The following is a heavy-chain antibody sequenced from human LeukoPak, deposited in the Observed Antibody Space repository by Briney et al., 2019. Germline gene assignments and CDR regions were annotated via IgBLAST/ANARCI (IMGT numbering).Heavy chain of an antibody. D-gene: IGHD5-24*01. CDR1: GGSISSGGYS. Sequence: SVTLSLTCTVSGGSISSGGYSWSWIRQHPGKGLEWIGYIYYSGSTYYNPSLKSRVTISVDTSKNQFSLKLSSVTAADTAVYYCAREGYRSSMATTNWGQGTLVTVSS. CDR3: AREGYRSSMATTN. J-gene: IGHJ4*02. CDR2: IYYSGST. V-gene: IGHV4-31*03.